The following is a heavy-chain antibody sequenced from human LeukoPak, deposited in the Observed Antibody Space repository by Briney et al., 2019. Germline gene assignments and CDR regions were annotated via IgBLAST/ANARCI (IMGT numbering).Heavy chain of an antibody. Sequence: PSQTLSLTCTVSGGSISSGGYYWSWIRQHPGKGLEWIGYIYYSGSTYYNPSLKSRVTISVDTSKNQFSLKLSSVTAAGTAVYYCARVSRSGIFYFDSWGQGTLVTVSS. J-gene: IGHJ4*02. CDR1: GGSISSGGYY. V-gene: IGHV4-31*03. D-gene: IGHD3-10*01. CDR2: IYYSGST. CDR3: ARVSRSGIFYFDS.